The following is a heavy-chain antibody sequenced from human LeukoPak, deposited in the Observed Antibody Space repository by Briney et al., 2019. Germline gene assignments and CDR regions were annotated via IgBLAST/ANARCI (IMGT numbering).Heavy chain of an antibody. Sequence: GASVKVSCKASVGTFSSYAISWVRQAPGQGLEWMGRIIPILGIANYAQKFQGRVTITADKSTSTAYMELSSLRSEDTAVYYCARSPGYCTNGVCYNNWFDPWGQGTLVTVSS. CDR3: ARSPGYCTNGVCYNNWFDP. CDR1: VGTFSSYA. J-gene: IGHJ5*02. D-gene: IGHD2-8*01. V-gene: IGHV1-69*04. CDR2: IIPILGIA.